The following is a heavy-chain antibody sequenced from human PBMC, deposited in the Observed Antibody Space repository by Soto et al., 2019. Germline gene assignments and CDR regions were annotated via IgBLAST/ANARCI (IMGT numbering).Heavy chain of an antibody. Sequence: PGGSLRLSCAASGFTFSSYAMSWVRQARGKGLEWVSAISGSDGSTYYADSVKGRFTISRDNSKNTLYLQMNSLRAEDTAVYYCAKDPPRKCGEVGGSCYSTFDYWGQGTLVTVSS. J-gene: IGHJ4*02. CDR2: ISGSDGST. CDR1: GFTFSSYA. D-gene: IGHD2-15*01. V-gene: IGHV3-23*01. CDR3: AKDPPRKCGEVGGSCYSTFDY.